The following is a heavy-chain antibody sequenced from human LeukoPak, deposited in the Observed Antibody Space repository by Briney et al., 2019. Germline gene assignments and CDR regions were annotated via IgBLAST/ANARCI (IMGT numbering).Heavy chain of an antibody. CDR2: INPSGGTT. J-gene: IGHJ6*03. CDR3: ARDGSITMVPYYYMDV. Sequence: ASVKVSCKASGYTFTSYHMHWVRQAPGQGLEWMGIINPSGGTTNYAQKFRGRVTMTRDMSTSTVYMELSSLRSEDTAVYYCARDGSITMVPYYYMDVWGKGTTVTISS. V-gene: IGHV1-46*01. D-gene: IGHD3-10*01. CDR1: GYTFTSYH.